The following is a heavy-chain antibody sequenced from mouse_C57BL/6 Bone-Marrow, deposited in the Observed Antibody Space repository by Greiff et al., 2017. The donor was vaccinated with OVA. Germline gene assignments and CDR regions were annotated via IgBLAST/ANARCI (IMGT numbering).Heavy chain of an antibody. J-gene: IGHJ4*01. CDR2: IDPSDSYT. CDR3: ARNLLCYYAMDY. CDR1: GYTFTSYW. Sequence: QVQLQQPGAELVKPGASVKLSCKASGYTFTSYWMQWVKQRPGQGLEWIGEIDPSDSYTNYNQKFKGKATLTVDTSSSTAYMQLSSLTSEDSAVYYCARNLLCYYAMDYWGQGTSVTVSS. V-gene: IGHV1-50*01. D-gene: IGHD1-1*01.